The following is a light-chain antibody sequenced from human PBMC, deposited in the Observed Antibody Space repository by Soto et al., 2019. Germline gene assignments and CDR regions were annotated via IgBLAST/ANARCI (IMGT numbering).Light chain of an antibody. V-gene: IGLV2-23*02. CDR1: NSDLGTYNL. Sequence: QSALTQPASVSGSPGQSITISCTGTNSDLGTYNLVSWYQQHPGKAPKTIIYEVTKRPSGVSKRFSGFKSGNTASLTISGLQAEDEADYYCCSYVGSNIFYVFGTGTKVTVL. CDR3: CSYVGSNIFYV. CDR2: EVT. J-gene: IGLJ1*01.